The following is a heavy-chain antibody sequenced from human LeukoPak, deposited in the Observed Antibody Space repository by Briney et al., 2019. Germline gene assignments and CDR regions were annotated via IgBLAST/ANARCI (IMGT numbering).Heavy chain of an antibody. J-gene: IGHJ4*02. CDR3: ANLLDVLTVYDY. D-gene: IGHD3-9*01. CDR1: GFIFRDYD. V-gene: IGHV3-30*02. CDR2: ISYDGSKR. Sequence: QPGGSLRLSCAASGFIFRDYDMDWVRQAPGKGLEWVGNISYDGSKRYYAESMEGRFTISRDNSKNTLYLQMNSLRAEDTAVYYCANLLDVLTVYDYWGQGILVTVSP.